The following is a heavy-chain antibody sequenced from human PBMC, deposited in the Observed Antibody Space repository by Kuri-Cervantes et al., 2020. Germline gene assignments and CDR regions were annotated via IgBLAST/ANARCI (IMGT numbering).Heavy chain of an antibody. CDR2: ISAYNGNT. CDR3: ARATGLLWFWDYYYGMDV. V-gene: IGHV1-18*01. CDR1: GYTFTSYG. J-gene: IGHJ6*02. D-gene: IGHD3-10*01. Sequence: ASVKVSCKASGYTFTSYGISWVRQAPGQGREWMGWISAYNGNTNYAQKLQGRVTMTTDTSTSTAYMELRSLRSDDTAVYYCARATGLLWFWDYYYGMDVWGQGTTVTVSS.